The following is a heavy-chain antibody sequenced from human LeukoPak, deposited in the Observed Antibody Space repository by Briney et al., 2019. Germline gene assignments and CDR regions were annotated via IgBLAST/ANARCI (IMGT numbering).Heavy chain of an antibody. V-gene: IGHV3-23*01. J-gene: IGHJ4*02. Sequence: GRSLRLSCAASGFTFSSYAMSWVRQAPGKGLEWVSAISGSGGSTYYADSVKGRFTISRDNSKNTLYLQMNSLRAEDTAVYYCAKDEEGYYYDSSGYYYFDYWGQGTLVTVSS. CDR2: ISGSGGST. CDR3: AKDEEGYYYDSSGYYYFDY. D-gene: IGHD3-22*01. CDR1: GFTFSSYA.